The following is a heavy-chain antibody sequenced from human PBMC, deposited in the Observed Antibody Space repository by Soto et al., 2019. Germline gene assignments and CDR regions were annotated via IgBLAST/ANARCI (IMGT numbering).Heavy chain of an antibody. J-gene: IGHJ6*02. CDR2: ISAYNGDT. CDR3: ASATRYGMDV. V-gene: IGHV1-18*01. Sequence: QVQLVQSGAEVKKPGASVKVSCKASGYTFINYGFSWVRQAPGQGLEWMGWISAYNGDTKHAQKFQGRVTMTTDTSTSTAFMELTSLRSDDTAVYYCASATRYGMDVWGQGTTVTVSS. CDR1: GYTFINYG.